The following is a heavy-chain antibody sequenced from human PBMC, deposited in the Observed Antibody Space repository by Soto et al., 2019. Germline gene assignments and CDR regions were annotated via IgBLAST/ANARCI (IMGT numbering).Heavy chain of an antibody. V-gene: IGHV3-20*01. D-gene: IGHD5-12*01. CDR3: ARGDHSREYSGYASDGFDY. Sequence: GGSLRLSCAASGFTFDDYGMSWVRQAPGKGLEWVSGINWNGGSTGYADSVKGRFTISRDNAKNSLYLQMNSLRAEDTALYHCARGDHSREYSGYASDGFDYWGQGTLVTVSS. CDR1: GFTFDDYG. J-gene: IGHJ4*02. CDR2: INWNGGST.